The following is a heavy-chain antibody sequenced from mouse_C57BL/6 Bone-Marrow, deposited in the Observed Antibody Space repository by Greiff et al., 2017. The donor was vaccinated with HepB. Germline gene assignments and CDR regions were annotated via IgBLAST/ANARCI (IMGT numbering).Heavy chain of an antibody. J-gene: IGHJ2*01. CDR3: ARSPTGNFDY. CDR1: GFTFSSYG. D-gene: IGHD4-1*02. V-gene: IGHV5-6*01. CDR2: ISSGGSYT. Sequence: EVQGVESGGDLVKPGGSLKLSCAASGFTFSSYGMSWVRQTPDKRLEWVATISSGGSYTYYPDSVKGRFTISRDNAKNTLYLQMSSLKSEDTAMYYCARSPTGNFDYWGQGTTLTVSS.